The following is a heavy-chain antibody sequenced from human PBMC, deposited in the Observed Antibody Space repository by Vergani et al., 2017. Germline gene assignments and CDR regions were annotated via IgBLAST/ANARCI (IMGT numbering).Heavy chain of an antibody. Sequence: EAQLVQSGAEVKKPGESLRISCQGSGYSFTTYWITWVRQMPGKGLEWMGRIDPSDSYTNYSPSFQGHVTISADKSISTAYLQWSSLKASDTAMYYCARHFTSAAHFDYWGQGTLVTVSS. CDR2: IDPSDSYT. V-gene: IGHV5-10-1*03. J-gene: IGHJ4*02. D-gene: IGHD3-3*02. CDR1: GYSFTTYW. CDR3: ARHFTSAAHFDY.